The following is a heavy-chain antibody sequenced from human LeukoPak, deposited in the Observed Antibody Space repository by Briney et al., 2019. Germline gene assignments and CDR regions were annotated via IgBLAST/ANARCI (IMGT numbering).Heavy chain of an antibody. CDR1: GFTFSNYA. CDR2: ISGSGGNT. Sequence: GGSLRLSCAASGFTFSNYAMSWVRQAPGKGLEWVSAISGSGGNTYYADSVKGRFTISRDNSKNTLYLQMNSLRAEDTAVYYCARDPGIYSSGFDYWGQGTLVTVSS. D-gene: IGHD6-19*01. CDR3: ARDPGIYSSGFDY. V-gene: IGHV3-23*01. J-gene: IGHJ4*02.